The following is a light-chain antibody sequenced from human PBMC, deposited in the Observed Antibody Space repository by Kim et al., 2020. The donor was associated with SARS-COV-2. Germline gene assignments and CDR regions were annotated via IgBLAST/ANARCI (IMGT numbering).Light chain of an antibody. V-gene: IGLV3-1*01. CDR3: QAWDISTGV. J-gene: IGLJ3*02. CDR1: NLGDKY. Sequence: SYELTQPPSVSVSPGQTAFISCSGDNLGDKYSSWYQQRPGQSPVLVIFQDTKRPSGIPERFSGSNSGDTATLTISGTQAVDEADYYCQAWDISTGVFGGGTQLTVL. CDR2: QDT.